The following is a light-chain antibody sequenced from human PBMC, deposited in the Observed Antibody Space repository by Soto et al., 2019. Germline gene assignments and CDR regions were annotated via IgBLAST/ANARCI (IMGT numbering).Light chain of an antibody. CDR3: VLYLGRGNVF. CDR1: SGSVSTTYY. Sequence: QAVVTQEPSFSVSPGGTVTITCGLSSGSVSTTYYPSWYQQTPGQAPRTLIYDTNTRSSGVPDRFSGSILGNKAALTITGAQADDESDYYCVLYLGRGNVFFGGGTKVTVL. V-gene: IGLV8-61*01. CDR2: DTN. J-gene: IGLJ2*01.